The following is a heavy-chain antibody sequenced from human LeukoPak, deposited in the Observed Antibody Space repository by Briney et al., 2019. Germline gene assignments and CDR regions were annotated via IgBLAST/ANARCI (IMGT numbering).Heavy chain of an antibody. CDR1: GFTFSNYA. V-gene: IGHV3-64*01. D-gene: IGHD4-23*01. J-gene: IGHJ6*04. Sequence: PGGSLRLSCVASGFTFSNYAMHWVRQAPGKGLEYVSAINGNGGSTYYANSVKGRFTISRDNSKNTLFLQMGSLRAEDMAVYYCASTYSNSWGRDVWGKGTTVIVSS. CDR2: INGNGGST. CDR3: ASTYSNSWGRDV.